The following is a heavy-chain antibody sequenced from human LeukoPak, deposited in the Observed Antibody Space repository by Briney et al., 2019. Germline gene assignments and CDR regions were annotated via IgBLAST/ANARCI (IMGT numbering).Heavy chain of an antibody. V-gene: IGHV3-30*04. CDR2: ISYDGSNK. CDR1: GFTFSSYA. J-gene: IGHJ6*02. Sequence: GRSLRPSCAASGFTFSSYAMHWVRQAPGKGLEWVAVISYDGSNKYYADSVKGRFTISRDNSKNTLYLQMNSLRAEDTAVYYCARGGGIVGATYYYYGMDVWGQGTTVTVSS. CDR3: ARGGGIVGATYYYYGMDV. D-gene: IGHD1-26*01.